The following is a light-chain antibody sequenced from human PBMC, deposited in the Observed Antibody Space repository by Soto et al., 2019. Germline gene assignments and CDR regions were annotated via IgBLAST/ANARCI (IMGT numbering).Light chain of an antibody. CDR2: DAS. CDR3: QQRSNWRVT. CDR1: QSVNIY. Sequence: EIVLTQSPATLSLSPGERATLSCRASQSVNIYLAWYQQKPGQAPRLLIYDASNRATGIPARFSGSGSGTDFLFTISSLEPEDIAVYYCQQRSNWRVTFGGGTKVEIK. V-gene: IGKV3-11*01. J-gene: IGKJ4*01.